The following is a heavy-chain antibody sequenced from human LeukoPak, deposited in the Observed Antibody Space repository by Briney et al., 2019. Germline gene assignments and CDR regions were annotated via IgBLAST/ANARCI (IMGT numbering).Heavy chain of an antibody. Sequence: GGSLRLSCAASGFTVSSNYMSWVRQAPGKGLEWVSVISGSGGETNYAASVKGRFTISRDNSKNTLYLQMNSLRAEDTAVYHCAKAPRTATAARYFEYWGQGTLVTVSS. CDR3: AKAPRTATAARYFEY. CDR1: GFTVSSNY. D-gene: IGHD1-1*01. J-gene: IGHJ4*02. CDR2: ISGSGGET. V-gene: IGHV3-23*01.